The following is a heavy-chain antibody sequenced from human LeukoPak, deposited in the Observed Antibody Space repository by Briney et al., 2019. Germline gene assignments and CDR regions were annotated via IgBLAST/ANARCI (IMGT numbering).Heavy chain of an antibody. V-gene: IGHV3-48*04. CDR3: VKDRT. CDR1: GFTFGTFS. J-gene: IGHJ4*02. Sequence: GGSLRLSCAASGFTFGTFSMHWVRQAPGKGPEWVSYISDSSSVTVYAASVKGRFAISRDNARNLLYLQLTSLRAEDTAVYHCVKDRTWSQGTLVTVSS. CDR2: ISDSSSVT.